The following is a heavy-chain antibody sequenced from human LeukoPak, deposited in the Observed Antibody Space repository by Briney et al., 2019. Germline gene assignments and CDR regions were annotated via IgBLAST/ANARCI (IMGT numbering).Heavy chain of an antibody. Sequence: GGSLRLSCAASGFTFSSYAMSWVRQAPGKGLGWVSAISGNAGSTYYADSVKGRFTVSRDNSKNTLYLQVNSLRAEDTAVYYCAKFKGHYGDSEYYFDYWGQGTLVTVSS. D-gene: IGHD3-10*01. J-gene: IGHJ4*02. CDR3: AKFKGHYGDSEYYFDY. CDR2: ISGNAGST. CDR1: GFTFSSYA. V-gene: IGHV3-23*01.